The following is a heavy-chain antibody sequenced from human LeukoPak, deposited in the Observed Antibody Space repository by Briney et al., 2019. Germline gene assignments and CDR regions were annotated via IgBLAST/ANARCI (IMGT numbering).Heavy chain of an antibody. CDR3: ARGVISSDFGY. J-gene: IGHJ4*02. Sequence: SETLSLTCTVSGGSISSSSYYWSWIRQPPGKGLEWIGEINHRGSTNYNPSLKSRVTISVDTSKNRFSLKLSSVTAADTAVYYCARGVISSDFGYWGQGTLVTVSS. CDR2: INHRGST. V-gene: IGHV4-39*07. D-gene: IGHD2/OR15-2a*01. CDR1: GGSISSSSYY.